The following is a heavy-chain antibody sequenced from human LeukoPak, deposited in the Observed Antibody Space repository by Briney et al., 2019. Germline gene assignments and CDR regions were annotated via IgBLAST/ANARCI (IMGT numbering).Heavy chain of an antibody. CDR2: IHPDGSVE. J-gene: IGHJ4*02. CDR3: ARDDGFRGVDY. V-gene: IGHV3-7*01. D-gene: IGHD3-10*01. CDR1: GFTFSTSW. Sequence: GWSLRLSCPASGFTFSTSWMSWVRRVPGRGLEWVANIHPDGSVEYYVDSVKGRFTVSRDNAKNSLLLQMNSLRAEDTAVYYCARDDGFRGVDYWGQGTLVNVSS.